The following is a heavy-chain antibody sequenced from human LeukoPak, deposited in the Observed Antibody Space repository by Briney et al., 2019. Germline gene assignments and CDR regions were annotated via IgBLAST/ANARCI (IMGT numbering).Heavy chain of an antibody. D-gene: IGHD5-18*01. CDR2: IFYSGST. CDR1: GGSISTSNYY. Sequence: SETLSLTCTVSGGSISTSNYYWGWIRQPPGKGLEWIGNIFYSGSTYYSPSLKSRVTISLDTSRNQFSLKLNSVTAADTAVYYCARGYSYGPNDAFDIWGQGTMVTISS. J-gene: IGHJ3*02. CDR3: ARGYSYGPNDAFDI. V-gene: IGHV4-39*07.